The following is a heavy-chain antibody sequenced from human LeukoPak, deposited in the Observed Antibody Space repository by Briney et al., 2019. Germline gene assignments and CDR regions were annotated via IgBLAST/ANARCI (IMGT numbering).Heavy chain of an antibody. CDR3: TRGPGYDYVWGSFRADY. J-gene: IGHJ4*02. CDR1: GFTFSAYA. V-gene: IGHV3-30*14. Sequence: GGSLRLSRAASGFTFSAYAMHWVRQAPGKGLEWVAVMSDDGTNKYYTDSVKGRLTISRDNSKNTLYLQMGSLRAEDMAVYYCTRGPGYDYVWGSFRADYWGQGTLVTVSS. CDR2: MSDDGTNK. D-gene: IGHD3-16*02.